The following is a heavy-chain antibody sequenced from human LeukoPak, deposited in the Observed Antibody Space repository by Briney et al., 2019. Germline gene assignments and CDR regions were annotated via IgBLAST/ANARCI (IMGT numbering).Heavy chain of an antibody. J-gene: IGHJ4*02. Sequence: PGGSLRLSCAASGFTFSSYWMSWVRQAPGKGLEWVANIKQDGSEKYYVDSVKGRFTIFRDNAKNSLYLQMNSLRAEDTAVYYCARTDGYSGYDGSFDYWGQGTLVTVSS. CDR3: ARTDGYSGYDGSFDY. V-gene: IGHV3-7*01. CDR1: GFTFSSYW. D-gene: IGHD5-12*01. CDR2: IKQDGSEK.